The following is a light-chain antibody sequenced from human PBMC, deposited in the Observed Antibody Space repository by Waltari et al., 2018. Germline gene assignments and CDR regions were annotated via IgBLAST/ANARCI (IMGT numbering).Light chain of an antibody. J-gene: IGKJ5*01. CDR1: QSINRN. Sequence: EIVMTQSPGTLSVSPGARATLSCRASQSINRNLAWYQQKSGQAPRLLIYGTSTRATGIPARFSGSGSGTEFTLTISSLQSEDFAVYYCQQYNDWPDTFGQGTRLEIK. CDR2: GTS. CDR3: QQYNDWPDT. V-gene: IGKV3-15*01.